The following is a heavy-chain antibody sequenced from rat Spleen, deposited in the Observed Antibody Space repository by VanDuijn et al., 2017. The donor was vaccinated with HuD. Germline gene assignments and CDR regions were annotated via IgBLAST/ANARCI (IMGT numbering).Heavy chain of an antibody. Sequence: EVQLVESGGGLVQPGRSMKLSCAASGFTFSDYYMAWVRQAPKKGLEWVASISYEDSSTYYGDSVKGRFTISRDNTKSSLYLQMNSLRSEDTATYYCVRQDTSGYSNWFTYWGQGTLVTVSS. CDR2: ISYEDSST. D-gene: IGHD4-3*01. V-gene: IGHV5-22*01. CDR3: VRQDTSGYSNWFTY. J-gene: IGHJ3*01. CDR1: GFTFSDYY.